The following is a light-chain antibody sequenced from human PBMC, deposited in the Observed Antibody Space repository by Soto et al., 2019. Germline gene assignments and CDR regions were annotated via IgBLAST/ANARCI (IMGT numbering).Light chain of an antibody. CDR2: GAS. V-gene: IGKV3-20*01. CDR1: QSVSSGH. CDR3: HQYGISPPRT. J-gene: IGKJ1*01. Sequence: DIVLTQSPGTLALSPWERASLSCMASQSVSSGHLARYQQKPGQAPRLLIYGASSRATGIPDRFSGSGSGTDFTLTIGRLEPEDFAVYYCHQYGISPPRTFGQGTKVDIK.